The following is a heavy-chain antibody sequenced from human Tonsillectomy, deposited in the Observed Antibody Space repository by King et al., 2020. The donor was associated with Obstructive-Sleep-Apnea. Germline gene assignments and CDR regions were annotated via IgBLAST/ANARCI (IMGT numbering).Heavy chain of an antibody. D-gene: IGHD3-22*01. CDR1: GGSFSGSF. V-gene: IGHV4-34*01. J-gene: IGHJ2*01. CDR2: INHSGST. Sequence: VQLQQWGAGLLKPSETLSLTCAVYGGSFSGSFWSWIRQPPGQGLEWIGEINHSGSTNYNPSLKSRVTISVDTSKNQFSLKLSSVMAADTAVYYCARGQGFYESSGYSNWYFDLWGRGTPVTVSA. CDR3: ARGQGFYESSGYSNWYFDL.